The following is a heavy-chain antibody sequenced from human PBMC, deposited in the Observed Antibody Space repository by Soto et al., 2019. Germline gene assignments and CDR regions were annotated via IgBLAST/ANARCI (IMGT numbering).Heavy chain of an antibody. J-gene: IGHJ4*02. CDR2: ISSTSSYI. CDR1: GFTFSTYS. CDR3: VRDFNYYDSSGYRDY. D-gene: IGHD3-22*01. V-gene: IGHV3-21*01. Sequence: EVQLVESGGGLVKPGGSLRLSCAASGFTFSTYSLHWVRQAPGKGLEWVSSISSTSSYIYYADSVKGRFTISRDNAENSLYLQMTSLRAEDTAVYYCVRDFNYYDSSGYRDYWGQGTLVTVSS.